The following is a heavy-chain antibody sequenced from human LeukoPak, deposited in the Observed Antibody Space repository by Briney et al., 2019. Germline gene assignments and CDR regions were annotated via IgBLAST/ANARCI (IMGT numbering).Heavy chain of an antibody. CDR1: GFTFSNFA. V-gene: IGHV3-23*01. D-gene: IGHD3-10*01. Sequence: GGSLRLSCAASGFTFSNFAMSWVRQAPGKGLEWVSTISGSGGSTFYADSVKGRFTISRDNSKNTLYLQMNTLRAEDTAVYYCAKDVEYYYGSGSYNWFDPWGQGTLVTVSS. CDR3: AKDVEYYYGSGSYNWFDP. J-gene: IGHJ5*02. CDR2: ISGSGGST.